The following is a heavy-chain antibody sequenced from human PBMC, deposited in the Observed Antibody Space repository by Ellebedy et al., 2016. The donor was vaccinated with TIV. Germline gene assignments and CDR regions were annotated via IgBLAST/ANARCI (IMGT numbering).Heavy chain of an antibody. J-gene: IGHJ4*02. CDR2: MSSSTGDT. Sequence: GGSLRLSCAASGFTFSIYSMAWVRQAPGKGLEWVSYMSSSTGDTYYTVSVKGRFTISRVNAENSLHLQMNSLRHEDTAVYYCAREGRDGYNPYFDYWGQGILVTVSS. V-gene: IGHV3-48*02. CDR1: GFTFSIYS. D-gene: IGHD5-24*01. CDR3: AREGRDGYNPYFDY.